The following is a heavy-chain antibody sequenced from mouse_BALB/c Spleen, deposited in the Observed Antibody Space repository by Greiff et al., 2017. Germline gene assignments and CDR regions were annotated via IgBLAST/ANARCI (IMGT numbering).Heavy chain of an antibody. V-gene: IGHV7-3*02. CDR1: GFTFTDYY. CDR3: ARDEGYAMDY. J-gene: IGHJ4*01. CDR2: IRNKANGYTT. Sequence: DVMLVESGGGLVQPGGSLRLSCATSGFTFTDYYMSWVLQPPGKALEWLGFIRNKANGYTTEYSASVKGRFTISRDNSQSILYLQMNTLRAEDSATYYCARDEGYAMDYWGQGTSVTVSS.